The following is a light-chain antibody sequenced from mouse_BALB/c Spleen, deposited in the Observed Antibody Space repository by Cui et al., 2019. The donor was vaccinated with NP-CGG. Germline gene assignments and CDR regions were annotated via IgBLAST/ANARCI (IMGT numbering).Light chain of an antibody. CDR2: GTN. V-gene: IGLV1*01. CDR3: ALWYSNHWV. Sequence: AVVTQELALTTSTGGTVTLTCSSSTRAVTTSNYANWVQEKPDHLFTGLIGGTNNRAPGVPARFSGSLIGDKAALTITGAQTEDEAIYFCALWYSNHWVFGGGTKLTVL. J-gene: IGLJ1*01. CDR1: TRAVTTSNY.